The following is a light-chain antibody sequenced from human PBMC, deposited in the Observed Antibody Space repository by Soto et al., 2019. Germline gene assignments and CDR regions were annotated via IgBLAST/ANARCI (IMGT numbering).Light chain of an antibody. CDR3: SSYAGNNNYV. CDR2: EVT. V-gene: IGLV2-8*01. Sequence: QSALTQPASVSGSPGQSITISCTGTSSDVGSYNYVSWYQQHPGKAPKFMIYEVTRRPSGVPDRFSGSKSGNTASLTVSGLQPEDEADYYCSSYAGNNNYVFGTGTKLTVL. CDR1: SSDVGSYNY. J-gene: IGLJ1*01.